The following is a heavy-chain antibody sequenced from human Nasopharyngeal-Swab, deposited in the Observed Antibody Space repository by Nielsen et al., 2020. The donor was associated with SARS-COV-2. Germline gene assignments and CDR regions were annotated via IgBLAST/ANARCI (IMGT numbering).Heavy chain of an antibody. V-gene: IGHV6-1*01. J-gene: IGHJ4*02. Sequence: SQTSSLTCAISGDSVSSNNVGWNWIRQSPSRGLEWLGRTYYGSKWYNHYAPSVKSRVTIKPDTSKNQFSLQMDSVTPEDSAVYYCARGFLQTGFDYWGQGTLVTVSS. CDR1: GDSVSSNNVG. CDR2: TYYGSKWYN. CDR3: ARGFLQTGFDY. D-gene: IGHD3-9*01.